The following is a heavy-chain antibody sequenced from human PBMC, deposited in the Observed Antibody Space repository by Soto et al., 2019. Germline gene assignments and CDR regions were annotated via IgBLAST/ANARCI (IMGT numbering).Heavy chain of an antibody. CDR3: ARGHSTDCSNGVCSFFYNHEMDV. Sequence: ASVKVSCKASGYSFTDYHVHWVRQAPGQGLEWLGRINPKSGGTSTAQKFQGWVTMTRDRSISTVYMELTRLRSDDTAVYFCARGHSTDCSNGVCSFFYNHEMDVWGQGTTVTVSS. J-gene: IGHJ6*02. D-gene: IGHD2-8*01. CDR2: INPKSGGT. CDR1: GYSFTDYH. V-gene: IGHV1-2*04.